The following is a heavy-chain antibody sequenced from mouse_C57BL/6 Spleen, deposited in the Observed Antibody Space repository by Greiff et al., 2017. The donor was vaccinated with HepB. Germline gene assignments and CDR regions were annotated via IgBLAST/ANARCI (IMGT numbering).Heavy chain of an antibody. D-gene: IGHD1-1*01. J-gene: IGHJ4*01. CDR1: GFTFSSYA. CDR2: ISDGGSYT. Sequence: DVKLVESGGGLVKPGGSLKLSCAASGFTFSSYAMSWVRQTPEKRLEWVATISDGGSYTYYPDNVKGRFTISRDNAKNNLYLQMSHLKSEDTAMYYCARDRGYGSSYEGAMDYWGQGTSVTVAS. CDR3: ARDRGYGSSYEGAMDY. V-gene: IGHV5-4*01.